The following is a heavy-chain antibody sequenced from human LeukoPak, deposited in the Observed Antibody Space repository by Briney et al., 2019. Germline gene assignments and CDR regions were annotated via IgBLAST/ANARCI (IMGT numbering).Heavy chain of an antibody. CDR3: VRGGASTWS. V-gene: IGHV3-74*01. Sequence: GGSLRLSCAASGFTFKNYWMHWVRQAPGKGPVWVSRINDDGSSTSYADSVKGRFTISRDDAKNTLYLQMNSLRAEDTAVYYCVRGGASTWSWGQGTLVTVSS. J-gene: IGHJ5*02. CDR2: INDDGSST. D-gene: IGHD2-15*01. CDR1: GFTFKNYW.